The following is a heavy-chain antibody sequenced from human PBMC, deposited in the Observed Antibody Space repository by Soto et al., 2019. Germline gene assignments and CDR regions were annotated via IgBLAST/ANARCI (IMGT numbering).Heavy chain of an antibody. V-gene: IGHV1-46*01. Sequence: QVQLVQSGAEVQEPGASVKLSCKASGYTFTNYYIHWVRQAPGQGLEWLGRLNPSGGSTNYAQKFQGRGTLTRDTSTSTVYMELSSRRSEDTAVYYCARLLAPYCGGDCFSGFDYWGQGTLVTVSS. CDR2: LNPSGGST. D-gene: IGHD2-21*02. J-gene: IGHJ4*02. CDR3: ARLLAPYCGGDCFSGFDY. CDR1: GYTFTNYY.